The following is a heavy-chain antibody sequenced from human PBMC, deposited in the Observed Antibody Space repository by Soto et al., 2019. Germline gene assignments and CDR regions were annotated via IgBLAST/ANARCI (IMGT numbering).Heavy chain of an antibody. CDR3: AREFSIGDSHYKTFDY. CDR2: IHPRHDAT. V-gene: IGHV1-2*02. J-gene: IGHJ4*02. D-gene: IGHD2-15*01. CDR1: GYTFIGYH. Sequence: QVQLVQSGAEVKKPGASLKVSCRASGYTFIGYHIHWVRQAPGQGLEWVGCIHPRHDATTYAQNFQGRVAVTRDTSISTAYMELSGLTSDDTAVYFCAREFSIGDSHYKTFDYWGQGTPVTVSA.